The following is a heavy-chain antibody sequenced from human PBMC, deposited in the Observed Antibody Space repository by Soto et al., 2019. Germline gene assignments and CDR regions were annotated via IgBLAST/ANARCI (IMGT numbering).Heavy chain of an antibody. J-gene: IGHJ6*02. D-gene: IGHD1-26*01. CDR3: AISADV. CDR2: IYYSGSTNT. CDR1: GSSFSSYY. Sequence: QVQLQESGPGLVKPSETLSLTCTVSGSSFSSYYWSWIRQPPGRGLEWIGHIYYSGSTNTNYNPSLMSRVSISVDTSKNQFSLKLSSVTAADTAVYYCAISADVWGQGTTVTVSS. V-gene: IGHV4-59*08.